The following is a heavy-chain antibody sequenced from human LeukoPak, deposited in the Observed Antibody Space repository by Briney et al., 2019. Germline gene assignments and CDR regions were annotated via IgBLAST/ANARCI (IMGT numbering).Heavy chain of an antibody. Sequence: GGSLRLSCAASGFTVSSNYMGWVRQAPGKGLEWVSVIYSGGSTYYADSVKGRFTISRDNSKNTLYLQMNSLRAEDTAVYYCARFPVVGATTLYYFDYWGQGTLVTVSS. D-gene: IGHD1-26*01. CDR2: IYSGGST. CDR3: ARFPVVGATTLYYFDY. V-gene: IGHV3-53*01. CDR1: GFTVSSNY. J-gene: IGHJ4*02.